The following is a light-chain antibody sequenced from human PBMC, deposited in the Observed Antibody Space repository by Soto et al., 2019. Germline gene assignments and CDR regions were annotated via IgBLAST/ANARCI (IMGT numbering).Light chain of an antibody. CDR2: AAS. V-gene: IGKV1-9*01. Sequence: IHFTLFSSSLFASVGDRVTITWRASQGISSYLAWYQQKPGKAPKLLIYAASTLQSGVPSRFSGSGSGTDFTLTISSLQPEDFATYYCQQYNSYSYTFGQGTKVDIK. CDR1: QGISSY. J-gene: IGKJ2*01. CDR3: QQYNSYSYT.